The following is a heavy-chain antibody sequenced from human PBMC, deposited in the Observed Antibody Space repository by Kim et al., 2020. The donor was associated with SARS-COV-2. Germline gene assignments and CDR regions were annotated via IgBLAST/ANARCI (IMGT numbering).Heavy chain of an antibody. CDR1: GGSISSYY. J-gene: IGHJ5*02. Sequence: SETLSLTCTVSGGSISSYYWSWIRQPPGKGLEWIGYIYYSGSTNYNPSLKSRVTISVDTSKNQFSLKLSSVTAADTAVYYCARGTYNWNWWNWFDPWGQGTLVTVSS. CDR3: ARGTYNWNWWNWFDP. CDR2: IYYSGST. V-gene: IGHV4-59*13. D-gene: IGHD1-7*01.